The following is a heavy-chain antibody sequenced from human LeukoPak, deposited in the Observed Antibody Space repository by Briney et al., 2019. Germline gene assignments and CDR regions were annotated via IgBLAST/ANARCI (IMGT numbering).Heavy chain of an antibody. V-gene: IGHV3-23*01. CDR3: AKDRLGIAVAGTVY. CDR1: GFTFSSSA. CDR2: ISNNGGYT. Sequence: GGSLRLSCAASGFTFSSSAMSWVRQVPGKGLEWVSAISNNGGYTYYADSVQGRFTISRDNSKSTLCLQMNSLRAEDTAVYYCAKDRLGIAVAGTVYWGQGTLVTVSS. J-gene: IGHJ4*02. D-gene: IGHD6-19*01.